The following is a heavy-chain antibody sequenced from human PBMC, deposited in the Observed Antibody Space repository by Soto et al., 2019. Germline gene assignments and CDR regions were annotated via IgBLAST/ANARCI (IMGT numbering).Heavy chain of an antibody. CDR1: GFIFSSYS. J-gene: IGHJ3*02. CDR2: ISSSPSTI. Sequence: GGSLRLSCAASGFIFSSYSMNWVRQAPGKGLEWVSYISSSPSTIYYADSVKGRFTVSRDNSKNTLYLQMNSLRAEDTAVYYCARDVALGHIVVVTAIPDHDAFDIWGQGTMVTVSS. CDR3: ARDVALGHIVVVTAIPDHDAFDI. D-gene: IGHD2-21*02. V-gene: IGHV3-48*01.